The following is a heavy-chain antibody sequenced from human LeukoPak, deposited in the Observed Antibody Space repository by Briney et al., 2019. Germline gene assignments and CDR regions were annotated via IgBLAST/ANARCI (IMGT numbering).Heavy chain of an antibody. CDR3: ARLGYSSKSQH. D-gene: IGHD6-13*01. Sequence: SETLSLTCAVYGGSFSGYYWSWIRQPPGKGLEWIGEINHSGSTNYNPSLKSRVTISVDTSKNQFSLKLSSVTAADTAEYYCARLGYSSKSQHWGQGTLVTVSS. V-gene: IGHV4-34*01. CDR2: INHSGST. CDR1: GGSFSGYY. J-gene: IGHJ1*01.